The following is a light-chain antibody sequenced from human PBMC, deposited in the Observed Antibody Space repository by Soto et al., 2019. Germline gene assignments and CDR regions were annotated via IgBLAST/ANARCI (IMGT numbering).Light chain of an antibody. CDR2: EVS. Sequence: QSALTQPPSVSGSPGQSVTISCTGTSSDVGSYNYVSWYQQHPGKAPKLMIYEVSNRPSGVSNRFSGSKSGNTASLTISGLAADDEANYYRSSYTSISTLVFGGGTQLTVL. CDR1: SSDVGSYNY. CDR3: SSYTSISTLV. J-gene: IGLJ3*02. V-gene: IGLV2-14*01.